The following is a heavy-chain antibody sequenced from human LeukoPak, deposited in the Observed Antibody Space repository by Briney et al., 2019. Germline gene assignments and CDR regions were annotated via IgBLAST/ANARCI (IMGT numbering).Heavy chain of an antibody. V-gene: IGHV4-4*09. Sequence: PSETLSLTCTVSGGSISSYYWSWIQQPPGKGLEWIGYIYTSGSTNYNPSLKSRVTISVDTSKNQFSLKLSSVTAADTAVYYCARHDSSSWPGVPYYYYYYMDVWGKGTTVTVSS. CDR3: ARHDSSSWPGVPYYYYYYMDV. J-gene: IGHJ6*03. CDR1: GGSISSYY. CDR2: IYTSGST. D-gene: IGHD6-13*01.